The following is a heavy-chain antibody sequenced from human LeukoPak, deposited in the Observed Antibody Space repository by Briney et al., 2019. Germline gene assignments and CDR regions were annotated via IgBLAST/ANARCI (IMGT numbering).Heavy chain of an antibody. Sequence: SVKVSCKASGRTFSSYAISWVRQAPGQGLEWMGRIIPIFGIANYAQKFQGRVTITADKSTSTAYMELSSLRSEDTAVYYCARQEDCSGGSCYSFIWFDPWGQGTLVTVSS. CDR2: IIPIFGIA. V-gene: IGHV1-69*04. D-gene: IGHD2-15*01. CDR3: ARQEDCSGGSCYSFIWFDP. CDR1: GRTFSSYA. J-gene: IGHJ5*02.